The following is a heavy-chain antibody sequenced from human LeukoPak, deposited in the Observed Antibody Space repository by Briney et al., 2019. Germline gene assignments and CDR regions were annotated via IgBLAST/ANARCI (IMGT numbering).Heavy chain of an antibody. CDR1: GNTLTDYN. CDR3: ATGYSSGWYEVDY. J-gene: IGHJ4*02. D-gene: IGHD6-19*01. CDR2: VQSEGGET. Sequence: ATVKISCKASGNTLTDYNMQWVRHAPGKGLEWMGRVQSEGGETMYAEKFQGRVTIIADRSADTAYMELSSLRSEDTAVYYCATGYSSGWYEVDYWGQGTLVTVSS. V-gene: IGHV1-69-2*01.